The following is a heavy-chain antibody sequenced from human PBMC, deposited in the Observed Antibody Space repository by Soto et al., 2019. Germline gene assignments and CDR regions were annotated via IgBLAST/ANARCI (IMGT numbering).Heavy chain of an antibody. J-gene: IGHJ3*01. D-gene: IGHD3-22*01. CDR2: ISYDGSNK. CDR3: ARDQLYYNDISGRPLNAFDV. CDR1: GFPFSSYA. Sequence: GGSLRLSCAPSGFPFSSYAMHWVRQAPGSGLEWVAVISYDGSNKYCADTVKGRFTISRDNSKNSLYLQMNSLRAEDTAVYYCARDQLYYNDISGRPLNAFDVWGQGT. V-gene: IGHV3-30-3*01.